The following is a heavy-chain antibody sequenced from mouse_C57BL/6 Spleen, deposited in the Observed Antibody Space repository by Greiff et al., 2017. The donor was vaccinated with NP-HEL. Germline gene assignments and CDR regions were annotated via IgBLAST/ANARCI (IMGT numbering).Heavy chain of an antibody. CDR1: GFTFSDYY. CDR3: ARDSGLYFDY. V-gene: IGHV5-16*01. CDR2: INYDGSST. J-gene: IGHJ2*01. Sequence: EVQLVESEGGLVQPGRSMKLSCTASGFTFSDYYMAWVRQVPEKGLEWVANINYDGSSTYYLDSLKSRFIISRDNAKNILYLQMSSLKSEDTATYYCARDSGLYFDYWGQGTTLTVSS. D-gene: IGHD3-1*01.